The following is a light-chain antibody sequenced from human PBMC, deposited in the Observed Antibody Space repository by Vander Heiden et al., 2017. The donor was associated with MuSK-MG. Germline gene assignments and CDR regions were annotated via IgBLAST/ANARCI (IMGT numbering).Light chain of an antibody. J-gene: IGKJ3*01. CDR2: GAS. CDR1: QSISNY. CDR3: QQNYSNPFLT. V-gene: IGKV1-39*01. Sequence: DIQLTQSPSSLSASVGDRVTITCRASQSISNYLSWYQQKPGKAPKVLIYGASNLQSGVPSRFSGSGYGKDFSLTISSRQQEDFATYYCQQNYSNPFLTFGRGTKLDI.